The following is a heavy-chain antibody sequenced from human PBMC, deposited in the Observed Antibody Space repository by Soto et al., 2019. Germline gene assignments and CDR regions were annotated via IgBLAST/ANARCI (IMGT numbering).Heavy chain of an antibody. Sequence: SVKVSCKASGVTFSSYAISWVRQAPGQGLEWMGGIIPIFGTANYAQKFQGRVTITADEFTSTAYMELSSLRSEDTAVYYCARGGGSGGPSEYWGQGTPVTVSS. J-gene: IGHJ4*02. CDR1: GVTFSSYA. CDR2: IIPIFGTA. CDR3: ARGGGSGGPSEY. V-gene: IGHV1-69*13. D-gene: IGHD1-26*01.